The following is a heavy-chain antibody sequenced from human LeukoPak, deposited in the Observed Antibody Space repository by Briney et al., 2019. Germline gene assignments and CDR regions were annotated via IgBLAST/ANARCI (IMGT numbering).Heavy chain of an antibody. CDR3: ARRRGSGWYDRDY. CDR2: ISGSGGST. D-gene: IGHD6-19*01. Sequence: GGSLRLSCAASGFTFSSYAMSWVRQAPGKGLEWVSAISGSGGSTYYADSVKGRFTISRDNAKNSLYLQMNSLRAEDTAVYYCARRRGSGWYDRDYWGQGTLVTVSS. V-gene: IGHV3-23*01. CDR1: GFTFSSYA. J-gene: IGHJ4*02.